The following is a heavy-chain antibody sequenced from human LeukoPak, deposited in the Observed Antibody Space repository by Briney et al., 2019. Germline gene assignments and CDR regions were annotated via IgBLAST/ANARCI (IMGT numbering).Heavy chain of an antibody. D-gene: IGHD2-2*01. CDR2: IYYSGST. Sequence: SETLSLTCTVSGGSISSSSYYWGWIRQPPGKGLEWIGSIYYSGSTYYNPSLKSRVTISVDTSKNQFSLKLSSVTAADTAVYYCASSVVPAAHFDYWGQGTLVTVSS. J-gene: IGHJ4*02. CDR3: ASSVVPAAHFDY. CDR1: GGSISSSSYY. V-gene: IGHV4-39*07.